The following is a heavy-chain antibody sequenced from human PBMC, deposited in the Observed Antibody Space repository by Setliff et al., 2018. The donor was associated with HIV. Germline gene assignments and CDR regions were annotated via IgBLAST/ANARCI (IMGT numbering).Heavy chain of an antibody. V-gene: IGHV1-8*02. CDR1: GDTFSNSA. D-gene: IGHD3-3*02. Sequence: ASVKVSCKASGDTFSNSALTWVRQAPGQGLEWMGWINAGNGNTKYSQKFQGRVTMTRNTSISTAYMELSSLRSDDTAVYYCGRVDGSFYTFDIWGQGTMVTVSS. J-gene: IGHJ3*02. CDR3: GRVDGSFYTFDI. CDR2: INAGNGNT.